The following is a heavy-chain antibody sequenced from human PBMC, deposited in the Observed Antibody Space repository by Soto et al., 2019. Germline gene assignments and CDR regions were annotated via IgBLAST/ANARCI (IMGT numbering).Heavy chain of an antibody. CDR3: ARRYSSAFDI. J-gene: IGHJ3*02. CDR1: GGSISSYY. CDR2: IYYSGST. V-gene: IGHV4-59*08. Sequence: QVQLQESGPGLVKPSETLSLTCTVSGGSISSYYWSWIRQPPGKGLEWIGYIYYSGSTNYNPSLXSSASIXXDTSKNQFSLKLSSVTAADTAVYYSARRYSSAFDIWGQGTMVTVSS. D-gene: IGHD6-13*01.